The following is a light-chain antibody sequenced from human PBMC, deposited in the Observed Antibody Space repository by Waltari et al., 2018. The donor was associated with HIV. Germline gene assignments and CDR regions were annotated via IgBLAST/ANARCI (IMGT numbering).Light chain of an antibody. J-gene: IGLJ3*02. Sequence: QSVLTHTPSASGTSGQTVTITCSSTSSNLGSHTVNRHQLLPGTAPKLLIYNDNERPSGVPGRFSGSRSGASASLAISGLQPEDEADYYCSSWDDRLNGQGVFGGGTKLTVL. CDR2: NDN. CDR3: SSWDDRLNGQGV. V-gene: IGLV1-44*01. CDR1: SSNLGSHT.